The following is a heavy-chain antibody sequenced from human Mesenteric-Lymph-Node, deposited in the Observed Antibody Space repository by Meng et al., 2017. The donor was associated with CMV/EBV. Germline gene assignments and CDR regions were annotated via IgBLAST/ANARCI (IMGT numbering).Heavy chain of an antibody. Sequence: ASVKVSCKASGYTFTGYYMHWVRQAPGQGLEWMGWINPNSGSTNYAQKLQGRVTMTRDTSISTAYIELSRLRSDDTAGYYCACHCSSTSCYYYGMDVWGQGTTVTVSS. V-gene: IGHV1-2*02. J-gene: IGHJ6*02. CDR1: GYTFTGYY. D-gene: IGHD2-2*01. CDR2: INPNSGST. CDR3: ACHCSSTSCYYYGMDV.